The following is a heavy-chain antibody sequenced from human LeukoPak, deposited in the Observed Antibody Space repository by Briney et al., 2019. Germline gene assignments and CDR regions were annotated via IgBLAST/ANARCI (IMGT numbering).Heavy chain of an antibody. J-gene: IGHJ4*02. V-gene: IGHV1-69*13. CDR3: AREPDIGYCSSTSCLNSYYFDY. D-gene: IGHD2-2*01. CDR1: GGTFSSYA. Sequence: SVKVSCKASGGTFSSYAISWVRQAPGQGLEWMGGIIPIFGTANYAQKFQGRVTITADESTSTAYVELSSLRSEDTAVYYCAREPDIGYCSSTSCLNSYYFDYWGQGTLVTVSS. CDR2: IIPIFGTA.